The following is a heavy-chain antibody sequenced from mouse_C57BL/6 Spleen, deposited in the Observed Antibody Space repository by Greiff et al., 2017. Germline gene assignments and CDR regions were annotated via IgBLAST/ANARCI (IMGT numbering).Heavy chain of an antibody. CDR1: GYAFSSYW. CDR3: ARGSTGWSEGYYFDY. Sequence: VQLVESGAELVKPGASVKISCKASGYAFSSYWMNWVKQRPGKGLEWIGQIYPGDGDTNYNGKFKGKATLTADKSSSTAYMQLSSLTSEDSAVYFCARGSTGWSEGYYFDYWGQGTTLTVSS. D-gene: IGHD2-3*01. V-gene: IGHV1-80*01. CDR2: IYPGDGDT. J-gene: IGHJ2*01.